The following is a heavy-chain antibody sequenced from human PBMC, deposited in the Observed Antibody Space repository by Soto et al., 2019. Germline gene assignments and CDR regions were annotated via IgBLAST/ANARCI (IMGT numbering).Heavy chain of an antibody. CDR1: GGSISSSSYF. Sequence: SETLSLTCTVSGGSISSSSYFWGWIRQPPGKGLEWIGSIYYSGSTYYNPSLKSRVTVSVDTSKNQFSLRLSSVTAADTAVYYCARLRVGATMSFDYWGQGTLVTVSS. CDR2: IYYSGST. CDR3: ARLRVGATMSFDY. J-gene: IGHJ4*02. V-gene: IGHV4-39*01. D-gene: IGHD1-26*01.